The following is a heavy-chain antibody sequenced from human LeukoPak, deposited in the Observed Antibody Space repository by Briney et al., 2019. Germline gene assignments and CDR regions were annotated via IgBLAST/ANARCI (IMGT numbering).Heavy chain of an antibody. CDR3: ASQPVESTYYYGSGSYYKPPFY. V-gene: IGHV3-30*04. Sequence: PGRSLRLSCAASGFTFSSYAMHWVRQAPGKGLEWVAVISYDGSNKYYADSVKGRFTISRDNSKNTLYLQMNSLRAEDTAVYYCASQPVESTYYYGSGSYYKPPFYWGQGTLVTVSS. CDR1: GFTFSSYA. J-gene: IGHJ4*02. D-gene: IGHD3-10*01. CDR2: ISYDGSNK.